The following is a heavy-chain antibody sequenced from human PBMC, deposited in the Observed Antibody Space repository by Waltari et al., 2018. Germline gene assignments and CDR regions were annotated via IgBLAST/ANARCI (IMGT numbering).Heavy chain of an antibody. CDR2: IYHSGST. D-gene: IGHD1-1*01. CDR1: GYSISSGYY. V-gene: IGHV4-38-2*02. Sequence: QVQLQESGPGLVKPSETLSLTCAVSGYSISSGYYWGWLRQPPGKGLEWIGSIYHSGSTYYNPSLKSRVTISVDTSKNQFSLKLSSVTAADTAVYYCARDERWPFPYYYYYYMDVWGKGTTVTVSS. CDR3: ARDERWPFPYYYYYYMDV. J-gene: IGHJ6*03.